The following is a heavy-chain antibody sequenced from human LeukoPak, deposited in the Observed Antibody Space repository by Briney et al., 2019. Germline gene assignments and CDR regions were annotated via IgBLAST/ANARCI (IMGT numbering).Heavy chain of an antibody. CDR3: ARGQRGYHNNWFDP. Sequence: PGGSLRLSCAASGFTFSSYSMNWVRQAPGKGLEWFSSISSSSSYIYYADSVKGRFTISRDNAKNSLYLQMNSLRAEDTAVYYCARGQRGYHNNWFDPWGQGTLVTVSS. D-gene: IGHD5-12*01. CDR1: GFTFSSYS. CDR2: ISSSSSYI. V-gene: IGHV3-21*01. J-gene: IGHJ5*02.